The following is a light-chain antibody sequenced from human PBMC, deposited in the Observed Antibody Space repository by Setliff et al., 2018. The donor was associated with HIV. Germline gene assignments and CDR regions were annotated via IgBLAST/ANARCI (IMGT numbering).Light chain of an antibody. J-gene: IGLJ1*01. Sequence: SALTQPASVSGSPGQSITISCTGTSNDVGRYDLVSWYQQHPARAPKLIIYQATRRPSGVSNRFSGSKSGNVASLTISGLQAEDEADYYCCSNTGSNTCVVGTGTKVTVL. V-gene: IGLV2-23*01. CDR1: SNDVGRYDL. CDR3: CSNTGSNTCV. CDR2: QAT.